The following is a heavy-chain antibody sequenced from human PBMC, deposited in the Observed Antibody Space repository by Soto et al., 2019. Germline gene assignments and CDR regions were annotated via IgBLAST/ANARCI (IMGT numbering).Heavy chain of an antibody. CDR1: GGSISSSSYY. J-gene: IGHJ6*03. V-gene: IGHV4-39*01. CDR2: IYYSGST. D-gene: IGHD2-2*01. Sequence: SETLSLTCTVSGGSISSSSYYWGWIRQPPGKGLEWIGSIYYSGSTYYNPSLKSRVTISVDTSKNQFSLKLSSVTAADTAVYYCARPVFEGYCSSTSCYYYYYMDVWGKGTTVTVSS. CDR3: ARPVFEGYCSSTSCYYYYYMDV.